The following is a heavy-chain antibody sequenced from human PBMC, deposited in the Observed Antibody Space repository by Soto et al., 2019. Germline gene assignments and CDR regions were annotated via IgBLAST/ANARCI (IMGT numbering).Heavy chain of an antibody. CDR2: IIPLFGTA. Sequence: QVQLVQSGAEVKKPGSSVTVSCKASGVTFSSETISWVRQAPGQVLEWVGGIIPLFGTANYAQKFQGRVTMTADETTSTLYIELSSLRSADTAVYYCATELGDNPARPFDPWGRGTLVTVSS. CDR1: GVTFSSET. J-gene: IGHJ5*02. D-gene: IGHD2-21*01. CDR3: ATELGDNPARPFDP. V-gene: IGHV1-69*01.